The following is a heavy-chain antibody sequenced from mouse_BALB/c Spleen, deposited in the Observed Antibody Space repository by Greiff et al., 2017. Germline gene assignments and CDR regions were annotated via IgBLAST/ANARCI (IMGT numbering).Heavy chain of an antibody. J-gene: IGHJ3*01. V-gene: IGHV3-6*02. CDR2: ISYDGSN. D-gene: IGHD2-1*01. CDR1: GYSITSGYY. CDR3: ARGYGNY. Sequence: ESGPGLVKPSQSLSLTCSVTGYSITSGYYWNWIRQFPGNKLEWMGYISYDGSNNYNPSLKNRISISRDTSKNQFFLKLNSVTTEDTATYYCARGYGNYWGQGTLVTVSA.